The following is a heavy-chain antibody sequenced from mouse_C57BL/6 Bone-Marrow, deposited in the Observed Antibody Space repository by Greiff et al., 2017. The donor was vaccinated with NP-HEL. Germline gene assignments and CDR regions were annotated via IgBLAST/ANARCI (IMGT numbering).Heavy chain of an antibody. CDR3: ARSEDYYGSSYGAWFAY. J-gene: IGHJ3*01. Sequence: QVTLKESGPGILQSSQTLSLTCSFSGFSLSTSGMGVSWIRQPSGKGLEWLAHIYWDDDKRYNPSLKSRLTISKDTSRNQVFLKITSVDTADTATYYCARSEDYYGSSYGAWFAYWGQGTLVTVSA. CDR2: IYWDDDK. CDR1: GFSLSTSGMG. D-gene: IGHD1-1*01. V-gene: IGHV8-12*01.